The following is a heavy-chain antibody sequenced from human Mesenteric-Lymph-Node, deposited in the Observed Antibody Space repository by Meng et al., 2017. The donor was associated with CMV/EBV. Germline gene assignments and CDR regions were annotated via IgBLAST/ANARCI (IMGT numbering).Heavy chain of an antibody. D-gene: IGHD2-21*02. CDR1: GLTASISH. Sequence: GGSLRLSCVVSGLTASISHMNWVRQAPGKGLEWVANIKQDGSEKYYVDSVKGRFTISRDNAKNSLYLQMNSLRAEDTAVYYCVRDVGETAVPLYYFDNWGQGTLVTVSS. V-gene: IGHV3-7*01. CDR3: VRDVGETAVPLYYFDN. J-gene: IGHJ4*02. CDR2: IKQDGSEK.